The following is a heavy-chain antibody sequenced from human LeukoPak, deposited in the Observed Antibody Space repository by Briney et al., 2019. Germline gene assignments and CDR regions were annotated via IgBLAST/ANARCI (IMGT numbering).Heavy chain of an antibody. D-gene: IGHD3-3*01. CDR1: GFTFSSYA. CDR2: ISGGSA. J-gene: IGHJ6*03. V-gene: IGHV3-23*01. Sequence: PGGSLRLSCAASGFTFSSYAMSWVRQAPGKGLEWVSAISGGSADYAYSEKGRVSISIDNSKNTLYLQMNSLRAEDTAVYYCAKDRSFRYDFWSGSFSHYYYYYMDVWGKGTTVTVSS. CDR3: AKDRSFRYDFWSGSFSHYYYYYMDV.